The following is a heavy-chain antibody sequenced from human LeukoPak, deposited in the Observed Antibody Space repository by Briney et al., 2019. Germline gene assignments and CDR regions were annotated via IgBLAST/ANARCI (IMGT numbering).Heavy chain of an antibody. V-gene: IGHV3-49*04. CDR1: GFNFGDYA. J-gene: IGHJ4*02. Sequence: SGRSLRLSCRPSGFNFGDYAMNWVRQAPGKGLEWVGFIRSKAYGGTIEYAASVKGRFSISRDDSKGIAYLQMNNLKTEDTAIYYCTRATIAWDSIDYEGTYFYDYWGQGTLVTVSS. CDR3: TRATIAWDSIDYEGTYFYDY. D-gene: IGHD4-17*01. CDR2: IRSKAYGGTI.